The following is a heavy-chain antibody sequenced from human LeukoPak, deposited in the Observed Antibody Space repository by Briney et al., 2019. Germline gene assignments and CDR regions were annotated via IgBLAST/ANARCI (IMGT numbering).Heavy chain of an antibody. J-gene: IGHJ6*02. Sequence: ASVKVSCKASVYTFTSYGISWVRQAPGQGLEWMGWISAYNGNTNYAQKLQGRVTMTTDTSTSTAYMELRSLRSDDTAVYYCAREHYDFWSGLHLYYYYGMDVWGQGTTVTVSS. CDR3: AREHYDFWSGLHLYYYYGMDV. V-gene: IGHV1-18*01. CDR2: ISAYNGNT. D-gene: IGHD3-3*01. CDR1: VYTFTSYG.